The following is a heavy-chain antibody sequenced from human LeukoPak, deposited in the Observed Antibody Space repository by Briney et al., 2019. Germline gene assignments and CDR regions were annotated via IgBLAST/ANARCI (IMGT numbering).Heavy chain of an antibody. J-gene: IGHJ4*02. CDR2: ISSSSNKV. CDR1: GFAISDYS. CDR3: ARNFYCGGDCAISYFDY. D-gene: IGHD2-21*02. V-gene: IGHV3-48*01. Sequence: PGGSLRLSCAASGFAISDYSMNWVRQVPGKGLEWVSYISSSSNKVYYADSVKGRFTISRDNAKNSLFLQMNSLRADDTAVYYCARNFYCGGDCAISYFDYWDQGTLVTVSS.